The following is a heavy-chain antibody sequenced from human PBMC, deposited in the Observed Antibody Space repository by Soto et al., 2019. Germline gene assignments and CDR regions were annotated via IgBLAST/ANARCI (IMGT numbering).Heavy chain of an antibody. J-gene: IGHJ4*02. Sequence: ASVKVSCKVSGYTLTELSMHWVRQAPGKGLEWMGGFDPEDGETIYAQKFQGRVTMTEDTSTDTAYMELSSLRSEDTAVYYCATDSYYYGSGSYYFDYWGQRTLVTVSS. V-gene: IGHV1-24*01. CDR3: ATDSYYYGSGSYYFDY. CDR1: GYTLTELS. CDR2: FDPEDGET. D-gene: IGHD3-10*01.